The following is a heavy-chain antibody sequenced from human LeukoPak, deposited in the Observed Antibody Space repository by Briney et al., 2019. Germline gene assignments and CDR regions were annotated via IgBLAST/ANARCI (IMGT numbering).Heavy chain of an antibody. Sequence: ASVKVSCKASGYTFTGYYMHWVRQAPGQGLEWMGWINPNSGGTNYAQKFQGRVTMTRDTSISTAYMELSSLRSEDTAVYYCARALDYGDYVWFDPWGQGTLVTVSS. D-gene: IGHD4-17*01. J-gene: IGHJ5*02. CDR2: INPNSGGT. CDR1: GYTFTGYY. CDR3: ARALDYGDYVWFDP. V-gene: IGHV1-2*02.